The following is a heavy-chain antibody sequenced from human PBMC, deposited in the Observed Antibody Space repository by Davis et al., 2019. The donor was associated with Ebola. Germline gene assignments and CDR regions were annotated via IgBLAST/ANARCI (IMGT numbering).Heavy chain of an antibody. CDR3: AKDGGVAAAGYYYYYGMDV. J-gene: IGHJ6*04. V-gene: IGHV3-30*18. CDR1: GFTFSSYG. CDR2: ISYDGSNK. D-gene: IGHD6-13*01. Sequence: GGSLRLSCAASGFTFSSYGMHWVRQAPGKGLEWVAVISYDGSNKYYADSVKGRFTISRDNSKNTLYLQMNSLRAEDTAVYYCAKDGGVAAAGYYYYYGMDVWGKGTTVTVSS.